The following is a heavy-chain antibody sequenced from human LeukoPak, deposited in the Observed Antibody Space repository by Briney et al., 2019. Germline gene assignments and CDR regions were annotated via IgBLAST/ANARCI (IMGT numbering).Heavy chain of an antibody. D-gene: IGHD1-7*01. V-gene: IGHV4-34*01. CDR1: GGSFSGYY. CDR3: ARVVGLLALVWFDP. Sequence: SETLSLTCAVYGGSFSGYYWSWIRQPPGKGLEWIGEINHSGSTNYNPSLKSRVTISVDTSKNQFSLKLSSVTAADTSVYYCARVVGLLALVWFDPWGQGTLVTVSS. J-gene: IGHJ5*02. CDR2: INHSGST.